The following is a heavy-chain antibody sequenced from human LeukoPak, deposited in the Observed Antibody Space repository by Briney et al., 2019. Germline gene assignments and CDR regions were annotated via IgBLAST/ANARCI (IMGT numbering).Heavy chain of an antibody. CDR1: GLIFSDKW. D-gene: IGHD1-26*01. CDR3: TTTQYSDSSLRY. J-gene: IGHJ4*02. V-gene: IGHV3-15*01. Sequence: NAGGSLGLSCAASGLIFSDKWMAWVRQAPGRGLEWVARIKSKDVRGTAANAAPVEGRFTISRDDSKNTLYLQMNSLKTEDTAVYYCTTTQYSDSSLRYWGQGTPVTVSS. CDR2: IKSKDVRGTA.